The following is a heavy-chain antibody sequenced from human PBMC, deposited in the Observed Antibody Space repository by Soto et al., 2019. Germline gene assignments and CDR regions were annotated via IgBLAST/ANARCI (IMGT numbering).Heavy chain of an antibody. CDR3: ARSTLGSSIRIGDF. CDR1: GYTFISYG. D-gene: IGHD1-26*01. CDR2: INGDDGET. Sequence: GASVKVSCKTAGYTFISYGITWVRQAPGQGLEWMGYINGDDGETSSAQNLQGRVTMTSDTSTSTAYMELRGLTSDDTATYYCARSTLGSSIRIGDFLGPGTLVPVSS. J-gene: IGHJ4*02. V-gene: IGHV1-18*01.